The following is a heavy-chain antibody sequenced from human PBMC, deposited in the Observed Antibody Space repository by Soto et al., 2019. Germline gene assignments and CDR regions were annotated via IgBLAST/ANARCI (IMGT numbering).Heavy chain of an antibody. J-gene: IGHJ4*02. CDR3: ARSIVVVTALDY. CDR1: GDTFTSYA. D-gene: IGHD2-21*02. V-gene: IGHV1-3*05. Sequence: QVQLVQSGAEEKKPGASVKVSCKASGDTFTSYAMHWVRQAPGQRLEWMGWINAGTGNTKYSQKFQGRVTITRDTSASTAYMELSSLRSEDTAVYYCARSIVVVTALDYWGQGTLVTVSS. CDR2: INAGTGNT.